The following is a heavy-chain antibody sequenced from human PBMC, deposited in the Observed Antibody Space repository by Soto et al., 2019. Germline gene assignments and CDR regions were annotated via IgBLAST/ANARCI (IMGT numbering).Heavy chain of an antibody. Sequence: PSETLSLTCAVYGGSFSGYYWSWIRQPPGKGLEWIGEINHSGSTNYNPSLKSRVTISVDTSKNQFSLKLSSVTAADTAVYYCARKAGLMITFGGANFDYWGQVTLVTVSS. CDR3: ARKAGLMITFGGANFDY. V-gene: IGHV4-34*01. D-gene: IGHD3-16*01. CDR1: GGSFSGYY. J-gene: IGHJ4*02. CDR2: INHSGST.